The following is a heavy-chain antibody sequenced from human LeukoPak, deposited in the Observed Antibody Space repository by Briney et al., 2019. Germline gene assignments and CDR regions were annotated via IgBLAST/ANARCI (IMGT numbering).Heavy chain of an antibody. V-gene: IGHV1-8*01. Sequence: ASVKVSCKASGYTFISYDINWVRQATGQGPEWMGWMSPNSGNTGYAQKFQGRVTVTRDTSTSTVHMELSGLRSEDTAVYYCARDQEGFDYWGQGTLVTVSS. CDR2: MSPNSGNT. J-gene: IGHJ4*02. CDR3: ARDQEGFDY. CDR1: GYTFISYD.